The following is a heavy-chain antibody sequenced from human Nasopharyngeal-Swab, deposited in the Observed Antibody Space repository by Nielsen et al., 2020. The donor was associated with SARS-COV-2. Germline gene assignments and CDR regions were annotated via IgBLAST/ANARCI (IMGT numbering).Heavy chain of an antibody. J-gene: IGHJ4*02. CDR2: INPGGGST. CDR3: ARIGGIRGSDSRSLGF. Sequence: ASVQVSCKASGYTFSSYYMHWVRQAPGQGLEWMGIINPGGGSTTYALKFKGRVTMTSDTSTSTVYMELSSLRSEDTVVYYCARIGGIRGSDSRSLGFWGQGTLVTVSS. D-gene: IGHD1-26*01. V-gene: IGHV1-46*01. CDR1: GYTFSSYY.